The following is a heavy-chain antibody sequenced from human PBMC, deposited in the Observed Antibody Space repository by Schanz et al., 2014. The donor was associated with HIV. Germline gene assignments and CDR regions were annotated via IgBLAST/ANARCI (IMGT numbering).Heavy chain of an antibody. Sequence: QVLESGGGLVQTGGSLRLSCVASGFTFSDFSMNWVRRAPGKGLEWISAVRHDGGATYYADSVKGRFTISRDNSRNIFYLQMSNLRAEDTALYYCVTEQYSTISAWGQGALVIVSS. D-gene: IGHD2-15*01. CDR1: GFTFSDFS. J-gene: IGHJ5*02. CDR2: VRHDGGAT. V-gene: IGHV3-23*01. CDR3: VTEQYSTISA.